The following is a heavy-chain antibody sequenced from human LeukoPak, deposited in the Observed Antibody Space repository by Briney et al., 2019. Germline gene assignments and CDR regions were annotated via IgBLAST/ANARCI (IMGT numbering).Heavy chain of an antibody. CDR3: AKNRVLTGN. J-gene: IGHJ4*02. CDR2: ISGSGGTT. D-gene: IGHD3-9*01. Sequence: GGSLRLSCAVSGFSFSNYAMSWVRQAPGKGLEWVSAISGSGGTTYYADSVKGRFTISRDNSKNTLYLQMNSLRPEDTAIYYCAKNRVLTGNWGQGTLVTVSS. CDR1: GFSFSNYA. V-gene: IGHV3-23*01.